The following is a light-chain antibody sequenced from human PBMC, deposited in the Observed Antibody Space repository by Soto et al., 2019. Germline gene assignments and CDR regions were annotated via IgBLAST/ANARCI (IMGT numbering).Light chain of an antibody. Sequence: DIQMTQSPSTLSASVGDRVTITCRASQSISSWLAWYQQKPGKAPKLLIYDASSLESGLPSSVSGSGSGTEFTPTISSLQPDDFAPYYCEQYNSYPYSFGQGTKLEIK. V-gene: IGKV1-5*01. CDR1: QSISSW. J-gene: IGKJ2*01. CDR3: EQYNSYPYS. CDR2: DAS.